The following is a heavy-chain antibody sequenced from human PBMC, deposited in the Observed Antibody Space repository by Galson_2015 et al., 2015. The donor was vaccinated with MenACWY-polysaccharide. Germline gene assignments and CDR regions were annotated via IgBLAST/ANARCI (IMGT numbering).Heavy chain of an antibody. CDR1: GFTFSDYA. Sequence: SLRLSCAVSGFTFSDYAIHWVRQAPGKGLEWLAVISYDGSNKYYLESVRGRFTISRDNSKDMGYLHMNSLRGEDTAVYFCAKDRPLRGLSVFYYGMDVWGRGTTVIVSS. CDR3: AKDRPLRGLSVFYYGMDV. J-gene: IGHJ6*02. D-gene: IGHD3-10*01. CDR2: ISYDGSNK. V-gene: IGHV3-30*18.